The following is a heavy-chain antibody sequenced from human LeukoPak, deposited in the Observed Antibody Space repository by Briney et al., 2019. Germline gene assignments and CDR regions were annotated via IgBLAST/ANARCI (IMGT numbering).Heavy chain of an antibody. Sequence: ASVRVSCKASGYTFTGYDINWVRQAPGQGLEWMGWMNPYTGDTGYAQKFQGRVTMTRNTSIDTAYVELSGLRSEDTAVYYCTRGSLSGSSRDYWGQGTLVTVSS. CDR1: GYTFTGYD. V-gene: IGHV1-8*01. J-gene: IGHJ4*02. CDR3: TRGSLSGSSRDY. CDR2: MNPYTGDT. D-gene: IGHD1-26*01.